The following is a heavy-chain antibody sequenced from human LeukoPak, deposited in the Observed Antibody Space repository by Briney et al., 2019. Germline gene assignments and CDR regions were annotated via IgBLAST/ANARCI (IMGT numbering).Heavy chain of an antibody. D-gene: IGHD6-13*01. V-gene: IGHV1-2*02. CDR2: IDPNSGGT. J-gene: IGHJ4*02. Sequence: GASVKVSFKASGYTFTVYYIHWVRQAPGQGLEWMGWIDPNSGGTDYAQKLQGRVTVNRDTSISTAYMEPSRLRSDDTAVYYCARDKSSSWCGGVDHWGQGTLVTVSS. CDR3: ARDKSSSWCGGVDH. CDR1: GYTFTVYY.